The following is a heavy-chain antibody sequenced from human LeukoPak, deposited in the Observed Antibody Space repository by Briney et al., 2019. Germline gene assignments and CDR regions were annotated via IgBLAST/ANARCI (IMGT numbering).Heavy chain of an antibody. D-gene: IGHD4-11*01. CDR3: ARGNDPDYSDYAIPSTDFDY. V-gene: IGHV3-48*03. CDR2: ISSSGSTI. J-gene: IGHJ4*02. Sequence: SGGSLRLSCAASGFTFSSYEMNWVRQAPGKGLEWVSYISSSGSTIYYADSVKGRFTISRDNAKNSLYLQMNSLRAEDTAVYYCARGNDPDYSDYAIPSTDFDYWGQGTLVTVSS. CDR1: GFTFSSYE.